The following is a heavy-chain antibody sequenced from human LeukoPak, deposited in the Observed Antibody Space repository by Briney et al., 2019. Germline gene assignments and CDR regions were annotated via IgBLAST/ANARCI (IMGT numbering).Heavy chain of an antibody. Sequence: ASVKVSCKASGYTFTDNYIHWVRQAPGQGLEWMGRINPNSGGTNYAQKFQGRVTMTRDTSISTAYMELSRLRSDDTAVYYCARGLYGGQNWFDPWGQGTLVTVSS. CDR2: INPNSGGT. V-gene: IGHV1-2*06. D-gene: IGHD3-16*01. CDR3: ARGLYGGQNWFDP. J-gene: IGHJ5*02. CDR1: GYTFTDNY.